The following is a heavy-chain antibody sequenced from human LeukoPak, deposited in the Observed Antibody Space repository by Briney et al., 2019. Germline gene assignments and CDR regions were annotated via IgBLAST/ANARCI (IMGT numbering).Heavy chain of an antibody. Sequence: GASVKVSCKASGGTFSSCTISWVRQAPGQGLEWMGGIIPIFGTAIYAQKFQGRVTITADESTSTAYMELSSLRSEDTAVYYCASREVVTADVYYFDYWGQGTLVTVSS. D-gene: IGHD2-21*02. V-gene: IGHV1-69*13. CDR3: ASREVVTADVYYFDY. CDR2: IIPIFGTA. CDR1: GGTFSSCT. J-gene: IGHJ4*02.